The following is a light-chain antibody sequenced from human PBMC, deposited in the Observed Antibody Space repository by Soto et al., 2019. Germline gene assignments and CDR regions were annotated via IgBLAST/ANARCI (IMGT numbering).Light chain of an antibody. CDR2: GAS. Sequence: EIVLTQSPATLSVSPGERATLSCLASQSVSSSYLAWYQQKPGQAPRLLIYGASSRATGIPDRFSGSGSGTDFTLTISRLEPEDFAVYYCQQYGSSPATFGGGTKVDIK. V-gene: IGKV3-20*01. CDR3: QQYGSSPAT. CDR1: QSVSSSY. J-gene: IGKJ4*01.